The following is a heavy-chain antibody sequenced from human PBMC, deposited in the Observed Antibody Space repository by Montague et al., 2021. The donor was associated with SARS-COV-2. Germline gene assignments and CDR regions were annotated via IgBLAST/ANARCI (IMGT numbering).Heavy chain of an antibody. D-gene: IGHD1-20*01. V-gene: IGHV4-31*03. CDR2: IYSSGTT. CDR1: GGSIRSSDNY. J-gene: IGHJ3*01. CDR3: ARRMYGLTETKDVFDL. Sequence: TLSLTCTVSGGSIRSSDNYWSWIRQHPGKGLEWIGYIYSSGTTYYNPSLRSRVTISVDTSKKQFSLKLSSVTAADTAVYSCARRMYGLTETKDVFDLWGQGTLVSVSS.